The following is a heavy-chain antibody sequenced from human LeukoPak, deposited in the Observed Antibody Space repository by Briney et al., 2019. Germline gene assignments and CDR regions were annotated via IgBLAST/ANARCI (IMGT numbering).Heavy chain of an antibody. CDR3: CIVATDYNFDY. V-gene: IGHV1-8*03. Sequence: ASVKVSCKASGYTFTSYDINWVRQATGQGLEWMGWMNPNSGNTGYAQKFQGRVTITADESTSTAYMELSSLRSEDTAVYYCCIVATDYNFDYWGQGTLVTVSS. CDR2: MNPNSGNT. J-gene: IGHJ4*02. CDR1: GYTFTSYD. D-gene: IGHD5-12*01.